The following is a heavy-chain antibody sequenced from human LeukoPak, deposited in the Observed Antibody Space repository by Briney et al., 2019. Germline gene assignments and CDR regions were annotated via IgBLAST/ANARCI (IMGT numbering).Heavy chain of an antibody. CDR3: AAKRGYSYGPSYYYYGMDV. Sequence: KPGGSLRLSCAASGFTFSDYYMSWIRQAPGKGLEWVSYISSSGSTIYYADSVKGRFTISRDNAKNSLYLQMNSLRAEDTAVYYCAAKRGYSYGPSYYYYGMDVWGQGTTVTVSS. J-gene: IGHJ6*02. D-gene: IGHD5-18*01. CDR1: GFTFSDYY. CDR2: ISSSGSTI. V-gene: IGHV3-11*01.